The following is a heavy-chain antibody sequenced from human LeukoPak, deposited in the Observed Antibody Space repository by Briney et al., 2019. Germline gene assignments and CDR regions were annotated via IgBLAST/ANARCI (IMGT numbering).Heavy chain of an antibody. CDR2: TYYRSKWHN. V-gene: IGHV6-1*01. J-gene: IGHJ6*02. CDR3: ARVEGGYYAYYYGLDV. CDR1: GDSVSSNSAT. Sequence: SQTLSLTCAISGDSVSSNSATWNWLRQSPSRGLEWLGRTYYRSKWHNDYAASVRSRVTINPDTSKNQFSLQLNSVTPEDTAEYYCARVEGGYYAYYYGLDVWGQGTTVTVSS. D-gene: IGHD2-15*01.